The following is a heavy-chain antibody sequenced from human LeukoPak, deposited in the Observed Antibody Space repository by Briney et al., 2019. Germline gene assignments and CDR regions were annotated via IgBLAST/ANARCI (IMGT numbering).Heavy chain of an antibody. V-gene: IGHV5-51*01. CDR2: IYLGDSDT. J-gene: IGHJ4*02. CDR3: ARAPVVGMRFSSSWGNFDY. Sequence: GESLKISCKGSGYSFTSYWIGWVRQMPGKGLEWMGIIYLGDSDTRYSPSFQGQVTISADKSISTAYLQWSSLKASDTAMYYCARAPVVGMRFSSSWGNFDYWGQGTLVTVSS. CDR1: GYSFTSYW. D-gene: IGHD6-13*01.